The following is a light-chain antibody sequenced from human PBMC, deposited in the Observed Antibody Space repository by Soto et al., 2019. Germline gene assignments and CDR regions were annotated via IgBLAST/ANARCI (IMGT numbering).Light chain of an antibody. CDR3: RQYNNWPPTWT. CDR2: GAS. V-gene: IGKV3-15*01. CDR1: QSIGSN. J-gene: IGKJ1*01. Sequence: EIVMTQSPATLSVSPGERATLSCRASQSIGSNLAWYQQKPGQAPRLLIHGASTRATGIPARFSGSGSGTQFTLTISSLQSEDFAVYSCRQYNNWPPTWTFGQGTRVDIK.